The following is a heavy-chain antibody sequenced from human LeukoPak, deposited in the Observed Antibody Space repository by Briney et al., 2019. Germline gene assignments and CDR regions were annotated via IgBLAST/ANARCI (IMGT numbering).Heavy chain of an antibody. CDR2: IYSGGST. CDR3: AKEKHYYGSGSPFDY. V-gene: IGHV3-53*05. D-gene: IGHD3-10*01. Sequence: GGSLRLSCAASGFTVSSNYMSWVRQAPGKGLEWVSVIYSGGSTYYADSVKGRFTISRDNSKNTLYLQMNSLRAEDTAVYYCAKEKHYYGSGSPFDYWGQGTLVAVSS. J-gene: IGHJ4*02. CDR1: GFTVSSNY.